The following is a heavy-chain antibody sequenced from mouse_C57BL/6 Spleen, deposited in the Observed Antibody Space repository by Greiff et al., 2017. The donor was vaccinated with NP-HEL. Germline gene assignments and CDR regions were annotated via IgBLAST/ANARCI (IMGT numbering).Heavy chain of an antibody. Sequence: EVQLQQSVAELVRPGASVKLSCTASGFNIKNTYMHWVKQSPEQGLEWIGRIDPANGNTKYAPKFQGKATITADTSSNTAYLQLSSLTSEDTAIYYCASSYGSSQYYYAMDYWGQGTSVTVSS. J-gene: IGHJ4*01. D-gene: IGHD1-1*01. V-gene: IGHV14-3*01. CDR1: GFNIKNTY. CDR2: IDPANGNT. CDR3: ASSYGSSQYYYAMDY.